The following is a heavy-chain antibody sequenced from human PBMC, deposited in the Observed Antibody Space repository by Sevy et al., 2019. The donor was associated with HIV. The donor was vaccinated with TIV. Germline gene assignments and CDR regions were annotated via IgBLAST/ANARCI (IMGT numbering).Heavy chain of an antibody. V-gene: IGHV1-2*02. CDR3: ARESYDFWTGPVDYDYGMDV. D-gene: IGHD3-3*01. CDR1: GYTFSDSGYY. Sequence: ASVKVSCKASGYTFSDSGYYVHWVRQAPGQGLEWMGWINPKRGATNYAQKFQGRVTMTRDTSVSTGNRDLGRLTSDDTAVYYCARESYDFWTGPVDYDYGMDVWGQGTTVTVSS. CDR2: INPKRGAT. J-gene: IGHJ6*02.